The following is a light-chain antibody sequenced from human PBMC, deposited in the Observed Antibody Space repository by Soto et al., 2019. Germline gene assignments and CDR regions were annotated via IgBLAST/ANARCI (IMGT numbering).Light chain of an antibody. V-gene: IGLV4-69*01. J-gene: IGLJ2*01. CDR2: LNSDGSH. Sequence: QLVLTQSPSASASLGASVKLTCTLSSGHSSYAIAWHQQQPEKDPRYLMKLNSDGSHSKGDGIPDRFSGSSSGAERYLTISSLQSEDEADYYCQTWGTGPVVFGGGTKLTVL. CDR1: SGHSSYA. CDR3: QTWGTGPVV.